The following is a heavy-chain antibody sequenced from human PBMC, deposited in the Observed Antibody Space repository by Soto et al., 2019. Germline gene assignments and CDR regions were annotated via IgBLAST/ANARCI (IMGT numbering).Heavy chain of an antibody. D-gene: IGHD4-17*01. CDR3: AIRTHGDYAGRRHYYYYYGMDV. CDR2: IIPIFGTA. Sequence: QLQLVQSGAEVKKPGSSVKVSCKASGGTFSSYAISWVRQAPGQGLEWMGGIIPIFGTANYAQKFQGRVTITADESTSTAYMELSSLRSEDTAVYYCAIRTHGDYAGRRHYYYYYGMDVWGQGTTVTVSS. V-gene: IGHV1-69*01. CDR1: GGTFSSYA. J-gene: IGHJ6*02.